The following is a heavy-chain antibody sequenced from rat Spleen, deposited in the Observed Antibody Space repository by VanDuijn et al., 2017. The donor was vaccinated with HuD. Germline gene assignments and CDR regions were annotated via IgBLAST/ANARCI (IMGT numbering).Heavy chain of an antibody. CDR2: ITYDGSGT. D-gene: IGHD1-7*01. J-gene: IGHJ3*01. Sequence: EVQLVESGGGLVQPGRSLKLSCAASGFTFSDYNMAWVRQARKKGLEWVATITYDGSGTYYRDSVKGRFTISRDNAKSTLYLQMDSLRSEDTAPYYCARPSYGYPFAYWGQGTLVTVSS. CDR3: ARPSYGYPFAY. V-gene: IGHV5-7*01. CDR1: GFTFSDYN.